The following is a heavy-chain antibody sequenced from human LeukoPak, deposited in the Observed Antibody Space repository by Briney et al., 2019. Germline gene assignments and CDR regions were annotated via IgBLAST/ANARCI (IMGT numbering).Heavy chain of an antibody. Sequence: GGSLRLSCAASGFTFSSNYMTWVRQAPGKGLEWVSVIYSGGSTYYTDSVTGRFTISRDNAKNSLYLQMNSLRAEDTAVYYCARDGYCSGGSCHPFDYWGQGTLVTVSS. CDR3: ARDGYCSGGSCHPFDY. CDR1: GFTFSSNY. D-gene: IGHD2-15*01. V-gene: IGHV3-53*01. CDR2: IYSGGST. J-gene: IGHJ4*02.